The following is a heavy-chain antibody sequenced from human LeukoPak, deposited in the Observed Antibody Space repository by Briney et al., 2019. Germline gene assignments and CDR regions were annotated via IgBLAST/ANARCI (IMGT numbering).Heavy chain of an antibody. CDR3: ARRPYSGSPNWFDP. V-gene: IGHV5-51*01. J-gene: IGHJ5*02. CDR2: INLGDSET. D-gene: IGHD1-26*01. Sequence: GESLQISCEASGHSFTNHWIGWVRQMPGKGLEWMGIINLGDSETKYGPSFQGQVTISLDESISTAYLQWRSLKASDTAMYYCARRPYSGSPNWFDPWGQGTLVTVSS. CDR1: GHSFTNHW.